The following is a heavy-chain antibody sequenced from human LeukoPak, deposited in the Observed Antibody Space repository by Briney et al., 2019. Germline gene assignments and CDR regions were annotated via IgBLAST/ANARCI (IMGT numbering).Heavy chain of an antibody. CDR1: GGSFSGYY. Sequence: SETLSLTCAVYGGSFSGYYWSWVRQPPGKGLEWIGEINHSGSTNYNPSLNSRVTISLDTSKNLVSLTLTSVTAADTAIYYCSRVMPGLSMDVWGKGTTVTVSS. CDR3: SRVMPGLSMDV. D-gene: IGHD2-2*01. V-gene: IGHV4-34*01. CDR2: INHSGST. J-gene: IGHJ6*03.